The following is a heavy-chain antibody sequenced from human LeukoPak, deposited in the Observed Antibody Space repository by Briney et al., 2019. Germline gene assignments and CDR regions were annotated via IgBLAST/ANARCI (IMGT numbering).Heavy chain of an antibody. CDR3: ARDDAIAVAVDY. CDR2: ISYDGSNK. V-gene: IGHV3-30*04. CDR1: GFTFSSYA. J-gene: IGHJ4*02. Sequence: GGSLRLSCAASGFTFSSYAMHWVRQAPGKGLEWVAVISYDGSNKYYADSVKGRFTISRDNSKNTLYLQMNSLRAEDTAVYYCARDDAIAVAVDYWGQGTLVTVSS. D-gene: IGHD6-13*01.